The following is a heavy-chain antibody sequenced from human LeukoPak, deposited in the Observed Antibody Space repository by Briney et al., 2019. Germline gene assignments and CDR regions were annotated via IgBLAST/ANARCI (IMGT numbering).Heavy chain of an antibody. CDR2: IYYSGST. J-gene: IGHJ4*02. CDR1: GGSLSSSSYY. CDR3: ARSLIPLEQGVIGPTNY. D-gene: IGHD3-10*01. Sequence: SETLSLTCTVSGGSLSSSSYYWGWIRQPPGTGLEWIGSIYYSGSTYYNPSLKSRVTISVDTSKNQFSLKLSSVTAADTAVYYCARSLIPLEQGVIGPTNYWGQGTLVTVSS. V-gene: IGHV4-39*01.